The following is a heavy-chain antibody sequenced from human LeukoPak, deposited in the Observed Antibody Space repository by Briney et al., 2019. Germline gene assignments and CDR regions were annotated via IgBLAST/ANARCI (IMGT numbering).Heavy chain of an antibody. CDR3: ARDFTAAAGLFDY. CDR2: IIPILGIA. D-gene: IGHD6-13*01. J-gene: IGHJ4*02. V-gene: IGHV1-69*04. CDR1: GGTFSSYA. Sequence: GASVKVSCKASGGTFSSYAISWVRQAPGQGLEWMGRIIPILGIANYAQKFQGRVTITADKSTSTACMELSSLRSEDTAVYYCARDFTAAAGLFDYWGQGTLVTVSS.